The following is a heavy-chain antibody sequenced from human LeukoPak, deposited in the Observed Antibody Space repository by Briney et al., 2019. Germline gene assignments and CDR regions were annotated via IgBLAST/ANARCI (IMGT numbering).Heavy chain of an antibody. CDR2: INPSGGST. CDR1: RYTFTSYY. V-gene: IGHV1-46*01. D-gene: IGHD3-10*01. Sequence: ASVKVSCKAFRYTFTSYYMHWVRQAPGQGLEWMGIINPSGGSTSYAQKFQGRVTMTRDTSTSTVYMELSSLRSEDTAVYYCAREVRGSIFDYWGQGTLVTVPS. CDR3: AREVRGSIFDY. J-gene: IGHJ4*02.